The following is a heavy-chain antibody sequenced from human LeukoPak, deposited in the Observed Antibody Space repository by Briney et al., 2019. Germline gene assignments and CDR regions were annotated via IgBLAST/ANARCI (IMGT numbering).Heavy chain of an antibody. V-gene: IGHV3-30-3*01. CDR2: ISYDGSNK. J-gene: IGHJ4*02. CDR1: GFTFSSYA. CDR3: ARDDYGDYVDY. Sequence: GRSLRLSCAASGFTFSSYATHWVRQAPGKGLEWVAVISYDGSNKYYADSVKGRFTISRDNSKNTLYLQMNCLRAEDTAVYYCARDDYGDYVDYWGQGTLVTVSS. D-gene: IGHD4-17*01.